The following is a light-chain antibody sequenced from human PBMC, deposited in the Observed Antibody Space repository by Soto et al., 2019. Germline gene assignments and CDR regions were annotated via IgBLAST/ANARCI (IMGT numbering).Light chain of an antibody. CDR3: QQYGSSLWT. Sequence: THSPATLSVSPGERATLSCRASQSVITNLAWYQQKPGQAPRLLIYGASTRATGIPDRFSGSGSGTDFTLTISRLEPEDFAVYYCQQYGSSLWTFGQGTKVDI. V-gene: IGKV3-20*01. J-gene: IGKJ1*01. CDR2: GAS. CDR1: QSVITN.